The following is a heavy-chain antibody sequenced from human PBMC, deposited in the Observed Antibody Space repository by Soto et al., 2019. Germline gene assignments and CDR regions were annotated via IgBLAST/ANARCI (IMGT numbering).Heavy chain of an antibody. CDR3: ARGKVTLLW. CDR2: IYYSGST. CDR1: GGSISSYY. Sequence: TLSLTCTVSGGSISSYYWSWIRQPPGKGLEWIGYIYYSGSTNYNPSLKSRVTISVDTSKNQFSLKLSSVTAADTAVYYCARGKVTLLWWGQGTLVTVSS. J-gene: IGHJ4*02. D-gene: IGHD3-16*01. V-gene: IGHV4-59*01.